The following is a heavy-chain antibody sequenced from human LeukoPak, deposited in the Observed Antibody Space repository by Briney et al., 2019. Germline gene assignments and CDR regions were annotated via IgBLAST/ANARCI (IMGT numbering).Heavy chain of an antibody. D-gene: IGHD1-26*01. CDR1: GFTFISYG. J-gene: IGHJ3*02. CDR3: ARCPYSGKQNAFDI. Sequence: GGSLRLSCAASGFTFISYGMHWVRQAPGKGLEWVAVISYDGSNKYYADSVKGRFIISRDNSKNTLYLQMNSLRSDDTAVYYCARCPYSGKQNAFDIWGQGTMVTVSS. V-gene: IGHV3-30*03. CDR2: ISYDGSNK.